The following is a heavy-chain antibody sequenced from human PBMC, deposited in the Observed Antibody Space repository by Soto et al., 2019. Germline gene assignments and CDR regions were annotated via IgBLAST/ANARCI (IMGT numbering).Heavy chain of an antibody. CDR2: IYYSGST. CDR1: GGSISSSSYY. V-gene: IGHV4-39*01. J-gene: IGHJ4*02. Sequence: SETLSLTCTVSGGSISSSSYYWGWIRQPPGKGLEWIGSIYYSGSTYYNPSLKSRVTISVDTSKNQFSLKLSSVTAADTAVYYCARHDIVLMVYDYYFDYWGQGTLVTVSS. CDR3: ARHDIVLMVYDYYFDY. D-gene: IGHD2-8*01.